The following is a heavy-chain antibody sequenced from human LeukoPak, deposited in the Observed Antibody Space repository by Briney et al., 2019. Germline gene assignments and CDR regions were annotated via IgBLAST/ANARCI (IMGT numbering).Heavy chain of an antibody. D-gene: IGHD2-15*01. V-gene: IGHV4-34*01. CDR2: INHSGST. J-gene: IGHJ4*02. Sequence: SETLSLTCVVYGGSFSGYYWSWIRQPPGKGLEWIGEINHSGSTNYNPSLKSRVTISVDTAKNQFSLKLSSVTAADTAVYYCARLYCSGGSCYPDYWGQGTLVTVSS. CDR3: ARLYCSGGSCYPDY. CDR1: GGSFSGYY.